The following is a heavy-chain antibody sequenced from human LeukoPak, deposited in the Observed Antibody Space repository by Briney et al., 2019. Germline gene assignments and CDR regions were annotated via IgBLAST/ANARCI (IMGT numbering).Heavy chain of an antibody. CDR3: ARDTDGFESGYGYYYYHGMDV. V-gene: IGHV3-21*01. CDR2: ISSSSGYI. J-gene: IGHJ6*02. Sequence: GGSLRLSCAASGFTFDDYAMHWVRHAPGKGLEWVSSISSSSGYIYYADSLKGRFTISRDNAKNSLYLQMNSLRAEDTAVYYCARDTDGFESGYGYYYYHGMDVWGQGTTVTVSS. D-gene: IGHD3-3*01. CDR1: GFTFDDYA.